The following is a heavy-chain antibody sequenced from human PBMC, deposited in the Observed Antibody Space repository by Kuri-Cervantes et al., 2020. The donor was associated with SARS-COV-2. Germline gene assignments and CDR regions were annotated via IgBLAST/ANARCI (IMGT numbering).Heavy chain of an antibody. CDR3: ARALVVPAAAGGYYYYGMDV. J-gene: IGHJ6*02. V-gene: IGHV1-24*01. CDR2: FDPEDGET. Sequence: ASVKVSCKVSGYTLTELSMHWVRQAPGKGLEWMGGFDPEDGETIYAQKFQGRVTMTEDTSTDTAYMELSSLRSEDTAVYYCARALVVPAAAGGYYYYGMDVWGQGTTVTVSS. D-gene: IGHD2-2*01. CDR1: GYTLTELS.